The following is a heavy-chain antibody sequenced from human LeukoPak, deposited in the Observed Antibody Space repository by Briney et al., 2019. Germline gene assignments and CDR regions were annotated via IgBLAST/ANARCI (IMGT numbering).Heavy chain of an antibody. CDR2: IHTSGIT. Sequence: SQTLSLTCTVSGGSISSGSYYWSWIRQPAGKGLEWIGRIHTSGITNYNPSLKSRVTISVDTSKNPFSLKLSSVTAADTAVYYCAREGYYGPGSYPDYWGQGTLVTVSS. CDR1: GGSISSGSYY. CDR3: AREGYYGPGSYPDY. D-gene: IGHD3-10*01. J-gene: IGHJ4*02. V-gene: IGHV4-61*02.